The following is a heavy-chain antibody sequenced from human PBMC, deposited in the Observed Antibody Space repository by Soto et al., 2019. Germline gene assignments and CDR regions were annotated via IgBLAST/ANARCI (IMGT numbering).Heavy chain of an antibody. V-gene: IGHV1-69*13. J-gene: IGHJ3*02. D-gene: IGHD3-9*01. Sequence: SVKVSCKASGGTFSSYAISWVRQAPGQGLEWMGGIIPIFGTANYAQKFQGRVTITADESTSTAYMELSSLRSEDTAVYYCARDPVGVLRYFDWFMVAFDIWGQGTMVTVSS. CDR2: IIPIFGTA. CDR1: GGTFSSYA. CDR3: ARDPVGVLRYFDWFMVAFDI.